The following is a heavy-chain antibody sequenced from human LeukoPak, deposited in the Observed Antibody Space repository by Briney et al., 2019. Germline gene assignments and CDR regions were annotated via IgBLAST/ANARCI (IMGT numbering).Heavy chain of an antibody. CDR1: GGSISSSSYY. CDR2: IYYSGST. CDR3: ASGGSPRRSDY. D-gene: IGHD3-10*01. J-gene: IGHJ4*02. Sequence: SETLSLTCTVSGGSISSSSYYWGWIRQPPGKGLEWIGSIYYSGSTYYNPSLKSRVTISVDTSKNQFSLKLSSVTAADTAVYFCASGGSPRRSDYWGQGTLVTVSS. V-gene: IGHV4-39*07.